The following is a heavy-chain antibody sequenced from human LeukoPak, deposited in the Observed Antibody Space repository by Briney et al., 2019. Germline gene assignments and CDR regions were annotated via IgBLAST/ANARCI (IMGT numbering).Heavy chain of an antibody. Sequence: PSETLSLTCAVYGGSFSGYYWSWVRQAPGKGLEWVSSISSSSSYIYYADSVKGRFTISRDNAKNSLYLQMNSLRAEDTAVYYCARRSKGVVVATYIEHYYYRDVWGKGTTVTISS. CDR2: ISSSSSYI. D-gene: IGHD2-15*01. V-gene: IGHV3-21*04. CDR1: GGSFSGYY. J-gene: IGHJ6*03. CDR3: ARRSKGVVVATYIEHYYYRDV.